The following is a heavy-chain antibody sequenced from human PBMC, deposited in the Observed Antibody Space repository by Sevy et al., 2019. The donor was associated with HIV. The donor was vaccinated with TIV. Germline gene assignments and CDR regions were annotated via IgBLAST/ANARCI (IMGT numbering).Heavy chain of an antibody. CDR2: IFTNGST. J-gene: IGHJ5*01. V-gene: IGHV4-31*03. D-gene: IGHD3-16*01. CDR3: AKWRARGNSWFDS. Sequence: SETLSLTCTISGGSINNGGYYWTWIRQFPGKGLEGIGYIFTNGSTDSNPSLMSRVDISLDSSQRHFTLNLRSVTAAETAVYYCAKWRARGNSWFDSWGQGILFTVSS. CDR1: GGSINNGGYY.